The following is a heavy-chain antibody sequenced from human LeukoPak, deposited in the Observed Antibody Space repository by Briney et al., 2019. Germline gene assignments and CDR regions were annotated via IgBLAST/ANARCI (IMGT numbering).Heavy chain of an antibody. Sequence: PSETLSLTCTVSGGSISSSSYYWGWIRQPPGKGLEWIGSIYHSGSTYYNPSLKSRVTISVDTSKNQFSLKLSSVTAADTAVYYCARLGYCSSTSCYALPHYFDYWGQGTLVTVSS. D-gene: IGHD2-2*01. CDR1: GGSISSSSYY. CDR3: ARLGYCSSTSCYALPHYFDY. CDR2: IYHSGST. J-gene: IGHJ4*02. V-gene: IGHV4-39*01.